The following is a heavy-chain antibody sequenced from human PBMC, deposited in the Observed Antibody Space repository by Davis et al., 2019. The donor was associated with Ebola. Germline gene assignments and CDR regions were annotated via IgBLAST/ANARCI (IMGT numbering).Heavy chain of an antibody. D-gene: IGHD3-10*01. CDR3: ARDAVVSRGELDF. Sequence: GSLRLSCTVSGGSISSYYWSWIRQPPGKGLEWIGEINHSGSTNYNPSLKSRVTISVDTSKNQFSLKLSSVTAADTAVYYCARDAVVSRGELDFWGQGTLVTVSS. J-gene: IGHJ4*02. V-gene: IGHV4-34*01. CDR1: GGSISSYY. CDR2: INHSGST.